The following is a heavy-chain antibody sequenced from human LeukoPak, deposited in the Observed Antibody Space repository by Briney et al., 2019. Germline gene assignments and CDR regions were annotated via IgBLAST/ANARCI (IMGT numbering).Heavy chain of an antibody. CDR2: ISSSSSYI. J-gene: IGHJ4*02. Sequence: ARSLRLSGAASGVAFKSKCMNWVRHDTGKGLEWVSSISSSSSYIYYADSVKGRFTISRDNAKNSLYLQMNSLRAEDTAVYYCARGRDVYCGGDCYSGYDYWGQGTLVTVSS. CDR1: GVAFKSKC. D-gene: IGHD2-21*02. CDR3: ARGRDVYCGGDCYSGYDY. V-gene: IGHV3-21*01.